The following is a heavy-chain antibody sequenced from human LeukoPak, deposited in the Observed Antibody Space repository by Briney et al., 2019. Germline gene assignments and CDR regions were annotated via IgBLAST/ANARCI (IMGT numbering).Heavy chain of an antibody. CDR3: ARGEGRITMVRGGLVSYGMDV. CDR2: IVLVGDL. Sequence: GGSLRLSCAASGFTFSSYDMHWVRQATGKGLNWFSAIVLVGDLYYPGSVKGRFTISRENAKNSLYLQMNSLRAGDTAMYYCARGEGRITMVRGGLVSYGMDVWGKGTTVAVSS. CDR1: GFTFSSYD. D-gene: IGHD3-10*01. J-gene: IGHJ6*04. V-gene: IGHV3-13*05.